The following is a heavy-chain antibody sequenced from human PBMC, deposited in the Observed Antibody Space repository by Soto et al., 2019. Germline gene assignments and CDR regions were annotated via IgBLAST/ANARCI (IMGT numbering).Heavy chain of an antibody. V-gene: IGHV5-51*01. Sequence: PGESLKISCKGSGYSFTNSWIGWVRQMPGQGLEWMGIIYPDDSDTRYSPSFQGQVTLSADRSISTAYLQWSSLKASDTAMYYCARQVTYYYGSRSYNDYWGQGTLVTVSS. D-gene: IGHD3-10*01. CDR3: ARQVTYYYGSRSYNDY. CDR1: GYSFTNSW. CDR2: IYPDDSDT. J-gene: IGHJ4*02.